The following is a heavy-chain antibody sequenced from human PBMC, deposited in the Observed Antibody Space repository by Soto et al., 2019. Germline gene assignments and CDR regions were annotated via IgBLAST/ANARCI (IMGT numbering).Heavy chain of an antibody. J-gene: IGHJ4*02. CDR3: ASRGEWTTFDY. V-gene: IGHV4-31*03. D-gene: IGHD4-17*01. CDR1: GGSINRGGYY. Sequence: SETLSLTCTVSGGSINRGGYYWNWIRQLPGKGLEGIGFIYYSGSAYYNPSLKSRVTISIDTSNNQFSLKLSTVSAADTAVYFCASRGEWTTFDYWGQGTLVTVSS. CDR2: IYYSGSA.